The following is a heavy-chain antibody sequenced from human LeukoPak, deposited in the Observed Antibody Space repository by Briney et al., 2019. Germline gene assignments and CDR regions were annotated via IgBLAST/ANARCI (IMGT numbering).Heavy chain of an antibody. V-gene: IGHV3-7*01. CDR2: IKQGGSEK. CDR1: GFTFSSYW. Sequence: GGSLRLSRAASGFTFSSYWMSWVRQAPGKGLEWVANIKQGGSEKYYADSVKGRFTISRDDAKNSLYLQMNSLTAEDTAVYYCARLVREVTNFESWGQGTLVTVSS. J-gene: IGHJ4*02. D-gene: IGHD3-10*01. CDR3: ARLVREVTNFES.